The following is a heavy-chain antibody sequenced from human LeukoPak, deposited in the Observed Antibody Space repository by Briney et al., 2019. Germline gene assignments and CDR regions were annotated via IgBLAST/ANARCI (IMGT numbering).Heavy chain of an antibody. D-gene: IGHD5-18*01. CDR1: GFTFDDYG. CDR3: ARGAEVQLWSYYFDY. Sequence: GGSLRLSCAASGFTFDDYGMSWVRQAPGKGLEWVSGINWNGGSTGYADSVKGRFTISRDNAKNSLYLQMNSLRAEDTALYYCARGAEVQLWSYYFDYWGQGTLVTVSS. V-gene: IGHV3-20*04. CDR2: INWNGGST. J-gene: IGHJ4*02.